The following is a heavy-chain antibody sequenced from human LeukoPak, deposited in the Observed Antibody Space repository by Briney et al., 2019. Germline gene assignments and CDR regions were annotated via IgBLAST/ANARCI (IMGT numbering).Heavy chain of an antibody. V-gene: IGHV4-39*01. CDR1: AGSISNSDYY. CDR3: ASHRRYSTGSEEFDY. J-gene: IGHJ4*02. D-gene: IGHD6-19*01. Sequence: SETLSLTCTVSAGSISNSDYYGAWIRQPPGKGLEWIGSIYYSGNTYYNPSLKSRVTISVDTSKNQFSLKLSSVTAADTAVYYCASHRRYSTGSEEFDYWGQGTLVTVSS. CDR2: IYYSGNT.